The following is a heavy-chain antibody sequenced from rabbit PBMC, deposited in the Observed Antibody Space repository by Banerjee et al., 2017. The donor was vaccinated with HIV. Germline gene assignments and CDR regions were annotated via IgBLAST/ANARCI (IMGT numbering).Heavy chain of an antibody. D-gene: IGHD6-1*01. Sequence: QEQLEESGGDLVKPEGSLTLTCTASGFSFSSSYWICWVRQAPGKGLEWIACIDAGTSGNTYYASWTKGRFTISKTSSITVTLQMTSLTAADTATYFCARDSTDSASYAFNLWGPGTLVTVS. J-gene: IGHJ4*01. V-gene: IGHV1S45*01. CDR2: IDAGTSGNT. CDR3: ARDSTDSASYAFNL. CDR1: GFSFSSSYW.